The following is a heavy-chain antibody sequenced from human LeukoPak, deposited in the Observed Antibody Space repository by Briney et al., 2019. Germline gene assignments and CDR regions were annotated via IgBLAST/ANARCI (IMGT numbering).Heavy chain of an antibody. CDR1: GFTFSSYA. Sequence: GGSLRLSCAASGFTFSSYAMSWVRQAPGKGLGWVSAISGSGGSTYYADSVKGRFTISRDNSKNTLYLQMNSLRADDTAVYYCARDRDSSGSSGATSRYFDYWGQGTLVTVSS. V-gene: IGHV3-23*01. J-gene: IGHJ4*02. CDR3: ARDRDSSGSSGATSRYFDY. D-gene: IGHD6-19*01. CDR2: ISGSGGST.